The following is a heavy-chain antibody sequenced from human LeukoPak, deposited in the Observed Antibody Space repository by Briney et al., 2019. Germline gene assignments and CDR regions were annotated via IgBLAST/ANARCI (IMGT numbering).Heavy chain of an antibody. CDR3: AKGGYCSSTSCYPPTFDP. D-gene: IGHD2-2*01. CDR2: ISGSGGST. V-gene: IGHV3-23*01. J-gene: IGHJ5*02. Sequence: GGSLRLSCAASGFTFSSYAMSWVRQAPGKGLEWVSAISGSGGSTYYADSVKGRFTISGDNSKNTLYLQMNSLRAEDTAVYCCAKGGYCSSTSCYPPTFDPWGQGTLVTVSS. CDR1: GFTFSSYA.